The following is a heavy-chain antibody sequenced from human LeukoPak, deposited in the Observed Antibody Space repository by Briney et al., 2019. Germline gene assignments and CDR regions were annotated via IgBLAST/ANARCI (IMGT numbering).Heavy chain of an antibody. J-gene: IGHJ3*02. D-gene: IGHD4-17*01. CDR1: GGSISSYY. Sequence: SETLSLTCTGSGGSISSYYWSWIRQPAGKGLEWIGRIYTSGSTNYNPSLKSRVTMSVDTSKNQFSLKLSSVTAADTAVYYCARLGVYGDYFDAFDIWGQGTMVTVSS. CDR2: IYTSGST. CDR3: ARLGVYGDYFDAFDI. V-gene: IGHV4-4*07.